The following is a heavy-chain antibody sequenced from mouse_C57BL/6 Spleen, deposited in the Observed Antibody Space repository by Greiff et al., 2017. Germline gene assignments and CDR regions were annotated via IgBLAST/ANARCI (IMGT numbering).Heavy chain of an antibody. CDR1: GYTFTSYW. CDR3: ARFDYYGSSYVRAMDY. V-gene: IGHV1-53*01. D-gene: IGHD1-1*01. Sequence: QVQLQQPGTELVKPGASVKLSCKASGYTFTSYWMHWVKQRPGQGLAWIGNINPSNGGTNYNEKFKSKATLTVDKSSSTAYMQLSSLTSEDSAVYYCARFDYYGSSYVRAMDYWGQGTSVTVSS. J-gene: IGHJ4*01. CDR2: INPSNGGT.